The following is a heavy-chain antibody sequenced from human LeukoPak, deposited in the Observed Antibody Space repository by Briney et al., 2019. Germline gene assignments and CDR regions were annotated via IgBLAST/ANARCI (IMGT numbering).Heavy chain of an antibody. V-gene: IGHV3-64*01. CDR3: AREEVGGDY. D-gene: IGHD2-2*01. J-gene: IGHJ4*02. Sequence: GGSLRLPCAASGFTFSSYAMHWVRQAPGKGLEYVSAISSNGGSTYYANSVKGRFTISRDNSKNTLYLQMGSLRAEDMAVYYCAREEVGGDYWGQGTLVTVSS. CDR2: ISSNGGST. CDR1: GFTFSSYA.